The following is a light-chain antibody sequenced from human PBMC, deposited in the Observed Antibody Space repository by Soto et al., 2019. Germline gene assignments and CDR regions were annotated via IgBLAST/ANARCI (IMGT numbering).Light chain of an antibody. V-gene: IGKV1-5*01. CDR3: QQYNSIET. Sequence: DIQMTQSPATLSASVGDRVTITCRASQSVSSWLAWYQQKPGKPPKLLISDASTLQSGIPSRFSGSGSGTEFTLTISSLQPDDFATYYCQQYNSIETFGQGTKVDIK. CDR1: QSVSSW. CDR2: DAS. J-gene: IGKJ1*01.